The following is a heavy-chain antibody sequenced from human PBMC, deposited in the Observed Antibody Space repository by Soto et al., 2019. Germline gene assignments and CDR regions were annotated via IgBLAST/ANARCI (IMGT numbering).Heavy chain of an antibody. CDR3: ARGRDSSSWDYYYYYYGMDV. Sequence: ASVKVSCKASGGTFSSYAISWVRQAPGQGLEWMGGIIPIFGTANYAQKFQGRVTITADESTSTAYMELSSLRSEDTAVYYCARGRDSSSWDYYYYYYGMDVWGQGTTATVSS. CDR1: GGTFSSYA. J-gene: IGHJ6*02. V-gene: IGHV1-69*13. D-gene: IGHD6-13*01. CDR2: IIPIFGTA.